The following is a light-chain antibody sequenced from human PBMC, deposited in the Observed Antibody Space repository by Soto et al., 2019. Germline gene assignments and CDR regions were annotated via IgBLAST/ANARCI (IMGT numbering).Light chain of an antibody. V-gene: IGKV3-20*01. Sequence: EIVLTQSPGTLSLSPGERATLSCRASQSVSNSYLAWYQQKPGQAPRLLIYDSSSRATGIPDRFSGSRSGTDFTLTISRLEPEDFAVYYCQQYHTSQYTFGQGTKLEIK. CDR2: DSS. J-gene: IGKJ2*01. CDR3: QQYHTSQYT. CDR1: QSVSNSY.